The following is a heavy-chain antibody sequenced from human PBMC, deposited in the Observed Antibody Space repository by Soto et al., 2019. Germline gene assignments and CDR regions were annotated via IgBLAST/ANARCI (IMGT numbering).Heavy chain of an antibody. Sequence: SSQTLPLPCFLSPSSDTSHHRSWIRQFPGQGLEWIAYTSYTGNTNYNPSLQSRVTISLDTSKSRLSLKLTSMTAADTPVYYCARDMHAGFTHYFGPWGQGTLVAASS. V-gene: IGHV4-59*02. CDR3: ARDMHAGFTHYFGP. D-gene: IGHD2-8*01. J-gene: IGHJ1*01. CDR1: PSSDTSHH. CDR2: TSYTGNT.